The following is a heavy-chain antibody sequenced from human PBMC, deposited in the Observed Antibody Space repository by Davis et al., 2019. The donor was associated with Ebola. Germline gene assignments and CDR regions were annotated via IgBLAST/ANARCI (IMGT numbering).Heavy chain of an antibody. J-gene: IGHJ6*02. CDR1: GYTLTELS. CDR3: ATGSYSCSSSGYYYYGMDV. D-gene: IGHD6-6*01. Sequence: ASVKVSCKVSGYTLTELSMHWVRQAPGKGLEWMGGFDPEDGETIYTQKFQGRVTMTEDTSTDTAYMELSSLRSEDTAVYYCATGSYSCSSSGYYYYGMDVWGQGNTVTVSS. V-gene: IGHV1-24*01. CDR2: FDPEDGET.